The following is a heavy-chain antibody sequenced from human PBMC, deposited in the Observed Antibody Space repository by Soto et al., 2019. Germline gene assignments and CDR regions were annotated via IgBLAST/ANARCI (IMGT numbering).Heavy chain of an antibody. CDR1: GFTFSSYS. J-gene: IGHJ6*03. CDR3: ASDPPYYYYYMDV. Sequence: GESLKISCAASGFTFSSYSMNWVRQAPGKGLEWVSYISSSSSTIYYADSVKGRFTISRDNAKNSLYLQMNSLRAEDTAVYYCASDPPYYYYYMDVWGKGTTVTVSS. CDR2: ISSSSSTI. V-gene: IGHV3-48*01.